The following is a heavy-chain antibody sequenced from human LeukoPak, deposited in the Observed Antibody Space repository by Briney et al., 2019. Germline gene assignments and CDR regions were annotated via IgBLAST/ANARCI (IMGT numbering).Heavy chain of an antibody. CDR1: GGSFSGYY. V-gene: IGHV4-34*01. CDR2: VYHSGRT. J-gene: IGHJ4*02. Sequence: PSETLSLTCAVYGGSFSGYYWSWIRQSPGKGLEWIGSVYHSGRTYFNPSFKSRVTISVETSKNQFSLKLSSVTATDTAIYYCARETIVGGTDRFDSWGQGTLVTVSS. D-gene: IGHD1-26*01. CDR3: ARETIVGGTDRFDS.